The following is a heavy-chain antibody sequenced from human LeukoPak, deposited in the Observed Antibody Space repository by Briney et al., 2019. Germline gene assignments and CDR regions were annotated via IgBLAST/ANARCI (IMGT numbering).Heavy chain of an antibody. Sequence: SETLSLTCAVSGWPFSGYYWSWIRQPPGKGLEWIGEINHSGTTNYNPSLKSRVTISVDTSKSQFSLRLSSVTAADTAVYYCARHGYSSSWYYFDYWGQGTLVTVSS. J-gene: IGHJ4*02. D-gene: IGHD6-13*01. V-gene: IGHV4-34*01. CDR3: ARHGYSSSWYYFDY. CDR1: GWPFSGYY. CDR2: INHSGTT.